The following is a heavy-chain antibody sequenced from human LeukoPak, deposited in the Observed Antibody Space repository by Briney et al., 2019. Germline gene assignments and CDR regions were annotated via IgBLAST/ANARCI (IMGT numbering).Heavy chain of an antibody. D-gene: IGHD6-13*01. CDR3: ARERGSSWAPYFDY. V-gene: IGHV3-7*01. J-gene: IGHJ4*02. Sequence: PGGSLRLSCAASGFTFSSYWMSWVRQAPGKGLEWVANIKQDGSEKYYVDSVKGRFTISRDNAKNSLYLQMNSLRAEDTAVYYRARERGSSWAPYFDYWGQGTLVTVSS. CDR2: IKQDGSEK. CDR1: GFTFSSYW.